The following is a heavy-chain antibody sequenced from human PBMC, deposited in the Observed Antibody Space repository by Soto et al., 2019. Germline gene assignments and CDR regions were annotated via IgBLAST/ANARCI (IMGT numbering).Heavy chain of an antibody. CDR1: GYTFTSYD. CDR2: MNPNSGNT. V-gene: IGHV1-8*01. Sequence: ASVKVSCKASGYTFTSYDINWVRQATGQGLEWMGWMNPNSGNTGYAQKFQGRVTMTRNTSLSTAYMELSSLRSEDTAVYYCARTNADDFWKDYYYMDVWGKGTTVTVSS. D-gene: IGHD3-3*01. CDR3: ARTNADDFWKDYYYMDV. J-gene: IGHJ6*03.